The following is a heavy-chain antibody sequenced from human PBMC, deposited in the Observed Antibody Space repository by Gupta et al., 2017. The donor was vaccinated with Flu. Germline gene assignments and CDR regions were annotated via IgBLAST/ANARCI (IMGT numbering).Heavy chain of an antibody. CDR1: GFPFSNYP. V-gene: IGHV3-33*01. CDR3: ARVNSSTSWYFLGY. J-gene: IGHJ4*02. D-gene: IGHD2-2*01. CDR2: IWYDGSKT. Sequence: QVHLVESGGGVVQPGRSLRLSCETSGFPFSNYPMHWVRQAPGKGLDWVGVIWYDGSKTYLADSMKGRYTISRDNSKNTLYLEVDSLTVEDTAVYYCARVNSSTSWYFLGYWGRGTLVTVSS.